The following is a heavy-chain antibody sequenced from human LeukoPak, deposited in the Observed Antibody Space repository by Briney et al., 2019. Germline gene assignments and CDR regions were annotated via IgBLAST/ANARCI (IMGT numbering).Heavy chain of an antibody. V-gene: IGHV3-23*01. J-gene: IGHJ4*02. CDR1: GLTFSNYA. CDR2: ISGSGGFT. Sequence: GGSLRLSCAVSGLTFSNYAMSWVRQAPGKGLEWVSSISGSGGFTFYADSVKGRYTVSRDNSKNTLYLQMNSLRAEDTAVYYCAKDHRAYSGYDGFGDYWGQGTLVTVSS. D-gene: IGHD5-12*01. CDR3: AKDHRAYSGYDGFGDY.